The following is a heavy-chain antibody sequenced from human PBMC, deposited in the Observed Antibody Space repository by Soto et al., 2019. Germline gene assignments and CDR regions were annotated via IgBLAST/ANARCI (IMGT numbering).Heavy chain of an antibody. CDR1: GGTFSSYS. V-gene: IGHV1-69*13. CDR3: ARASGIAAAGTAFDI. Sequence: SVKVSCKASGGTFSSYSISWVRQAPGQGLEWMGGIIPIFGTTNYAQKLQGRVTITADESTSTAYMELRSLRSDDTAVYYCARASGIAAAGTAFDIWGQGTMVTVSS. J-gene: IGHJ3*02. D-gene: IGHD6-13*01. CDR2: IIPIFGTT.